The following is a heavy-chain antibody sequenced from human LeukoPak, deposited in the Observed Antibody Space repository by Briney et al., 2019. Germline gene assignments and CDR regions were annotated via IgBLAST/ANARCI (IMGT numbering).Heavy chain of an antibody. CDR1: GFTFSTYS. J-gene: IGHJ4*02. CDR3: ARDPSPYCSGGTCYSDY. V-gene: IGHV3-48*02. D-gene: IGHD2-15*01. Sequence: GGSLRLSCAASGFTFSTYSMNWVRQAPGKGLEWVSYISSRSSTIYYADSVKGRFTISRDNAKNSLYLQMNSLRDEDTAVYYCARDPSPYCSGGTCYSDYWGQGTLVTVSS. CDR2: ISSRSSTI.